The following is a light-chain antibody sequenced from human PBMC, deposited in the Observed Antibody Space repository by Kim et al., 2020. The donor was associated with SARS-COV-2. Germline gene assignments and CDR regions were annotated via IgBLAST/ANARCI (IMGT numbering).Light chain of an antibody. CDR1: KLADKY. CDR3: QAWDSGTLV. CDR2: QDD. J-gene: IGLJ2*01. Sequence: SYELTQPPSVSVSPGQTAIITCSGNKLADKYACWYQQKPGQSPVLVIYQDDKRPSGIPERFSGSNSGNTATLTISETQTMDEADYYCQAWDSGTLVFGGGTQLTVL. V-gene: IGLV3-1*01.